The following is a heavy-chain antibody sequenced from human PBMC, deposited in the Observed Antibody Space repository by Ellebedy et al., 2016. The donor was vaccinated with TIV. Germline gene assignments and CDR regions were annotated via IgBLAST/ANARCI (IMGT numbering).Heavy chain of an antibody. CDR1: GGSISSRTRY. J-gene: IGHJ6*02. V-gene: IGHV4-39*01. CDR2: VYSTGTT. CDR3: ATARRDPLYYGVDV. D-gene: IGHD6-13*01. Sequence: MPSETLSLICTVSGGSISSRTRYWGWFRQTPEKGLEWIGTVYSTGTTYYNPSLSSRITISADTSNNQFSLKLTSVTAADTAVYYCATARRDPLYYGVDVWGRGTTVTVSS.